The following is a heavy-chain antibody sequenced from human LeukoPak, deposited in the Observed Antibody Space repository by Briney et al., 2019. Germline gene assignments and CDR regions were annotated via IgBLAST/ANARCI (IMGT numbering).Heavy chain of an antibody. J-gene: IGHJ3*02. Sequence: SGGSLRLSCAASGFTFSSYWMSWIRQAPGKGLEWVANIKEDGSDKYYVDSVKGRFTVSRDNANNLLHLQMNSLGAEDTAVYFCASGGKLGASDIWGQGTMVTVSP. CDR1: GFTFSSYW. CDR2: IKEDGSDK. D-gene: IGHD3-16*01. V-gene: IGHV3-7*01. CDR3: ASGGKLGASDI.